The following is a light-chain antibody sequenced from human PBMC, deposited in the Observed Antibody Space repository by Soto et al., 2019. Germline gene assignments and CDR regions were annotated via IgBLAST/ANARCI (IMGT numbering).Light chain of an antibody. V-gene: IGKV3-20*01. J-gene: IGKJ1*01. CDR1: QSVSSSY. CDR3: QQYGSSPTWT. Sequence: ENVLTQSPGTLSLSPGERATLSCRASQSVSSSYLAWYQQKPGQAPRLLIYGASSRATGIPDRFSGSGSGTDFTLSISRLEPEDFAVYYCQQYGSSPTWTFGQGPKVEIK. CDR2: GAS.